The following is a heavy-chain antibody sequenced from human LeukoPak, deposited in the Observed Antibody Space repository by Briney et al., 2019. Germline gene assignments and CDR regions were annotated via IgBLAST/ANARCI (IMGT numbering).Heavy chain of an antibody. V-gene: IGHV4-61*02. Sequence: SETLSLTCTVSGDSMSSDNYYWNWIRQPAGKGLEWIGGIYTSGTTNYNPSLKSRVSISVDTSKNQFSLKLSSVTAADTAVYYCARRGDSWGQGTLVTVSS. CDR2: IYTSGTT. CDR1: GDSMSSDNYY. CDR3: ARRGDS. J-gene: IGHJ4*02.